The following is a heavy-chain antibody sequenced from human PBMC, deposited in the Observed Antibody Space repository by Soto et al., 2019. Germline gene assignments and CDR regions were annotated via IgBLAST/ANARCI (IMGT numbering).Heavy chain of an antibody. CDR3: AKYPAVTTTGFDY. CDR1: GFIFSNYV. CDR2: ISNSGGST. Sequence: EVQLLESGGGLVQPGGSLSLSCAASGFIFSNYVMSWVRQAPGKGLEWVSGISNSGGSTYYADSVKGRFTISRDNSKNTLYLQMHSLRAEDTAIYYCAKYPAVTTTGFDYWGQGALVTVSS. D-gene: IGHD5-12*01. V-gene: IGHV3-23*01. J-gene: IGHJ4*02.